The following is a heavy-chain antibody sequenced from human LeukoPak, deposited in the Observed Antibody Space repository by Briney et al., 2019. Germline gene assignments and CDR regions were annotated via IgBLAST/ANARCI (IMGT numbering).Heavy chain of an antibody. CDR1: GGSISSYY. J-gene: IGHJ4*02. CDR2: IYYSGST. D-gene: IGHD6-13*01. V-gene: IGHV4-59*08. CDR3: ARQSHPSSSSWLLDH. Sequence: SETLSLTCTVSGGSISSYYWSWIRQPPGKGLEWIGYIYYSGSTKYNPSLKSRVTISVDTSKNQFSLKLSSVTAADTAVYYCARQSHPSSSSWLLDHWGQGSLVTVS.